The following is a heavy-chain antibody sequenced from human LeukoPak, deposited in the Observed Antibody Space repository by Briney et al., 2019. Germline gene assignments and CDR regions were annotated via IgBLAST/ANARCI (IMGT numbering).Heavy chain of an antibody. CDR3: ARVSSSWYQGWYFDL. D-gene: IGHD6-13*01. CDR1: GGSFSDYH. Sequence: SETLSLTCDVYGGSFSDYHWTWIRQPPGKGLEWIGSIYYSGSTYYNPSLKSRVTISVDTSKNQFSLKLSSVTAADTAVYYCARVSSSWYQGWYFDLWGRGTLVTVSS. CDR2: IYYSGST. V-gene: IGHV4-34*01. J-gene: IGHJ2*01.